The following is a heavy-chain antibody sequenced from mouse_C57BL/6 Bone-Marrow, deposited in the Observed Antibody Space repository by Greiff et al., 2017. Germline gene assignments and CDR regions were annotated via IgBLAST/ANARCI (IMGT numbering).Heavy chain of an antibody. CDR3: AGERGYRVACDV. V-gene: IGHV1-53*01. D-gene: IGHD2-2*01. J-gene: IGHJ1*03. CDR2: INPSNGGT. CDR1: GYTFTSYW. Sequence: VQLQQSGPELVKPGASVKLSCKASGYTFTSYWMHWVKQRPGQGLEWIGNINPSNGGTNYNEKFKSKATLTVDKSSSTAYMQISSRTSEYPAVYYCAGERGYRVACDVWGTGTTVTVSS.